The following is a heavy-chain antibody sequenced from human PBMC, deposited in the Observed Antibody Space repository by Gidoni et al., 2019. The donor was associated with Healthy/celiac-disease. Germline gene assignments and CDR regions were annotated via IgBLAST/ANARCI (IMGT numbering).Heavy chain of an antibody. CDR2: ISYDGSNK. CDR1: VFTFSSYG. Sequence: QVQLVESGAGVVQPGRSLRLSCAAYVFTFSSYGMPWFRQAPGKRLESVAVISYDGSNKYYADSVKGRFTISRDNSKNTLYLQMNSLRAEDTAVYYCAKDLYSTKITIFGVVTHYGMDVWGQGTTITVSS. V-gene: IGHV3-30*18. D-gene: IGHD3-3*01. CDR3: AKDLYSTKITIFGVVTHYGMDV. J-gene: IGHJ6*02.